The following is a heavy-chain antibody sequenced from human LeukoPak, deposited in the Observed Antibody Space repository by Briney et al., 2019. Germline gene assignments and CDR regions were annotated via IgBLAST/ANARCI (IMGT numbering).Heavy chain of an antibody. V-gene: IGHV3-21*01. J-gene: IGHJ4*02. Sequence: GGSLRLSCAASGFTLTNYSMNWVRQAPGKGLEWVSSISSSGNYMYYADSVKGRFTISRDNSKNTLYLQMNSLRAEDTAVYYCARDSIIAVAGTFGYWGQGTLVTVSS. CDR2: ISSSGNYM. CDR1: GFTLTNYS. D-gene: IGHD6-19*01. CDR3: ARDSIIAVAGTFGY.